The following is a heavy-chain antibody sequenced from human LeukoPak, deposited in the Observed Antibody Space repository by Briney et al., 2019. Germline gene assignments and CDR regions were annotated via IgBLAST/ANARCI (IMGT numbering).Heavy chain of an antibody. J-gene: IGHJ4*02. V-gene: IGHV3-74*01. CDR2: TNHDGSNT. CDR3: ARDFTVGGMFDY. CDR1: GFTFSSYW. D-gene: IGHD4-17*01. Sequence: GGSLRLSCAASGFTFSSYWMHWVRQAPGKGLVWVSRTNHDGSNTNYADSVKGRFAISRDNAKNTLHLQMNSLRAEDTAVYYGARDFTVGGMFDYWGQGILVTVSS.